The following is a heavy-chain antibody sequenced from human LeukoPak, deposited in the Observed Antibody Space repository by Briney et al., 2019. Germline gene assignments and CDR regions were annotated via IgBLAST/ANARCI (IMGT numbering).Heavy chain of an antibody. Sequence: GGSLRLXCAASGFTYSSYSLNWVRRAPGKGLESVSYISASSGNIKYADSVKGRFTISRDNAKNSLYLQMNSLRAEDTAVYYCARDYLWAFDFWGQGTMVTVSS. D-gene: IGHD3-16*01. J-gene: IGHJ3*01. CDR2: ISASSGNI. V-gene: IGHV3-48*01. CDR3: ARDYLWAFDF. CDR1: GFTYSSYS.